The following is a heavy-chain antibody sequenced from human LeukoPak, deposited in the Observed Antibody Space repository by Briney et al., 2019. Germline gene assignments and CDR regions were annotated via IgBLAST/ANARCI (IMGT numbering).Heavy chain of an antibody. CDR2: INHSGST. Sequence: SETLSLTCAVYGGSFSGYYWSWIRQPPGKGLEWIGEINHSGSTNYNPSLKSRVTISVDTSKNQFSLKLSSVTAADTAVYYCARRTTSSSGYRDYMDVWGKGTTVTVSS. CDR3: ARRTTSSSGYRDYMDV. D-gene: IGHD3-22*01. V-gene: IGHV4-34*01. J-gene: IGHJ6*03. CDR1: GGSFSGYY.